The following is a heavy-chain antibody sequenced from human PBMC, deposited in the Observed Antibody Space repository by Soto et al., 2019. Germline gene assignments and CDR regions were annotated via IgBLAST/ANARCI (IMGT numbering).Heavy chain of an antibody. J-gene: IGHJ4*02. CDR1: GFTFTSSA. Sequence: SVKVSCKASGFTFTSSAVQWVRQARGQRLEWIGWIVVGSGNTNYAQKFQERVTITRDMSTSTAYMELSSLRSEDTAVYYCAASAALYYYDSSGYSKLEYWCQGTLVTVSS. V-gene: IGHV1-58*01. CDR2: IVVGSGNT. CDR3: AASAALYYYDSSGYSKLEY. D-gene: IGHD3-22*01.